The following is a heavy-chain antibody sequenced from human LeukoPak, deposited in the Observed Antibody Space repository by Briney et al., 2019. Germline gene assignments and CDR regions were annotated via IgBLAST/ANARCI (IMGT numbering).Heavy chain of an antibody. J-gene: IGHJ4*02. CDR3: AKGLGDYDDFRLGF. Sequence: AGGSLRLSCAASGFSFSDFYMTWIRQAPGKGLEWVSYITSSNTSTPLYYADSVKGRFTISRDNAKNSLYLQMNSLRAEDTAVYYCAKGLGDYDDFRLGFWGQGTLVTVSS. CDR1: GFSFSDFY. D-gene: IGHD4-17*01. V-gene: IGHV3-11*01. CDR2: ITSSNTSTPL.